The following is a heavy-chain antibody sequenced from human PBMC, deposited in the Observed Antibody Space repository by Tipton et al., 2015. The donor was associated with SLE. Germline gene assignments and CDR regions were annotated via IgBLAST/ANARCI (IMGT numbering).Heavy chain of an antibody. V-gene: IGHV4-61*02. CDR1: SGSISSGSYS. J-gene: IGHJ3*02. D-gene: IGHD2-15*01. CDR3: ARDPGVVGWVNDAFDI. CDR2: IYISGST. Sequence: TLSLTCTVSSGSISSGSYSWSWIRQPAGKGLEWIGRIYISGSTKYNPSLKSRVTISVDTSKNQFSLKLSSVTAADTAVYYCARDPGVVGWVNDAFDIWGQGTMVTVSS.